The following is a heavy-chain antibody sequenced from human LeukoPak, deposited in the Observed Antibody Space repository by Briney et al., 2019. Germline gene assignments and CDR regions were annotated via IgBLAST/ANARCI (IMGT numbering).Heavy chain of an antibody. CDR3: ARGRPYYDILTGYYKMSWFDP. CDR1: GGSFSGYY. Sequence: SETLSLTGAVYGGSFSGYYWSWIRQPPGKGLEWIGEINHSGSTNYNLSLKSRVTISVDTSKNQFSLKLSSVTAADTAVYYCARGRPYYDILTGYYKMSWFDPWGQGTLVTVSS. J-gene: IGHJ5*02. D-gene: IGHD3-9*01. V-gene: IGHV4-34*01. CDR2: INHSGST.